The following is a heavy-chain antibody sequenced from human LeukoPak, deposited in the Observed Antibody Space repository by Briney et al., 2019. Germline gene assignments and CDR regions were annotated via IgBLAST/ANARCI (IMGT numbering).Heavy chain of an antibody. CDR2: IYSGGST. CDR3: ARLGYCSGGSCYPPVAY. CDR1: GFTVSSNY. Sequence: GRSLRLSCAASGFTVSSNYMSWVRQAPGKGLEWVSVIYSGGSTYYADSVKGRFTISRDNSKNTLYLQMNSLRAEDTAVYYCARLGYCSGGSCYPPVAYWGQGTLVTVSS. D-gene: IGHD2-15*01. J-gene: IGHJ4*02. V-gene: IGHV3-66*04.